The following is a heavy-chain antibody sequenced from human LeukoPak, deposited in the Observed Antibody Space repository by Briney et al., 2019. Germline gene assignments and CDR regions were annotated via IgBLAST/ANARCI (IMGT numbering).Heavy chain of an antibody. J-gene: IGHJ4*02. V-gene: IGHV4-38-2*02. CDR1: GFSISSDYY. CDR3: ARARYYKSTAYHDYFDS. Sequence: SETLSLTCTVSGFSISSDYYWGWIRQTPGKGLEWLGSIYHRGSTYYNPSLKSRVTISIDTSKNQFSLKLSSVTAAATAVFYCARARYYKSTAYHDYFDSWGQGTLVTVS. CDR2: IYHRGST. D-gene: IGHD2/OR15-2a*01.